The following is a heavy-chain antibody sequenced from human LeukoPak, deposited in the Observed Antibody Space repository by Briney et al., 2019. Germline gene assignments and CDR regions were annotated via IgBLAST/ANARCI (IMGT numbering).Heavy chain of an antibody. CDR1: GFTFSSYS. CDR2: ISGSGGST. V-gene: IGHV3-23*01. D-gene: IGHD1-26*01. CDR3: ARDLGATGRVFPEGYFQH. J-gene: IGHJ1*01. Sequence: GGSLRLSCAASGFTFSSYSMFWVRQAPGKGLEWVSAISGSGGSTYHADSVKGRFTISRDNSKNTLYLQMKSLRAYDTAVYYCARDLGATGRVFPEGYFQHWGQGALVTVSS.